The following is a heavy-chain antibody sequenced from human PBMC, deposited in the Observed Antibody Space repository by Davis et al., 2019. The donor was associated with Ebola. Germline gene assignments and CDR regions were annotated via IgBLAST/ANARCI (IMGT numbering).Heavy chain of an antibody. CDR1: GFIFSAYA. D-gene: IGHD3-22*01. CDR3: AGRYYYDNSAFYPFHY. J-gene: IGHJ4*02. V-gene: IGHV3-33*01. Sequence: GESLKISCAASGFIFSAYAMRWVRQAPGKGLEWVAVIWFDGSYKYYADSVKGRFTISRDDSKNTLYLQMNSLRAEDTAVYYCAGRYYYDNSAFYPFHYWGQGTLVTVSS. CDR2: IWFDGSYK.